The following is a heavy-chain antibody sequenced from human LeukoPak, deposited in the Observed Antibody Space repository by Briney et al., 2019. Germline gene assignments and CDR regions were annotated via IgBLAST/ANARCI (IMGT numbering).Heavy chain of an antibody. CDR3: ARRGRIAAAGPALPYYAMDV. Sequence: GGSLRLSCAASGFTYSSYAMHWVRQAPGKGLEDVSAISSNGGSTYYANSVKGRFTISRDNSKNTLYLQMGSLRDEDMAVYYCARRGRIAAAGPALPYYAMDVWGQGTTVTVSS. V-gene: IGHV3-64*01. D-gene: IGHD6-13*01. CDR1: GFTYSSYA. J-gene: IGHJ6*02. CDR2: ISSNGGST.